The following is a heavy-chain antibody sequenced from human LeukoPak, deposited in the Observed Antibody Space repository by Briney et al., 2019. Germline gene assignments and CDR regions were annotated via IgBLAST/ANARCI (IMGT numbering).Heavy chain of an antibody. Sequence: GGSLRLSCAASGFSFSSYNMNWVRQTPGKGLEWVSSITSSSTYTFYADSVKGRFTISRDNARNSLYLQMNSLRAEDTAVYYCTGHHQAYSRTYWGQGTLVTVSS. J-gene: IGHJ4*02. D-gene: IGHD4-11*01. CDR2: ITSSSTYT. V-gene: IGHV3-21*01. CDR1: GFSFSSYN. CDR3: TGHHQAYSRTY.